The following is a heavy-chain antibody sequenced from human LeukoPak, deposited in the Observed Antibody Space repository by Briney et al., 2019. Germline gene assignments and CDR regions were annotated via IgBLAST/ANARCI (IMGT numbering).Heavy chain of an antibody. D-gene: IGHD4-11*01. J-gene: IGHJ5*02. V-gene: IGHV3-48*01. CDR2: ISSSSSTI. Sequence: GGSLRLSCAASGFTFSSCSMNWVRQAPGKGLEWVSYISSSSSTIYYADSVKGRFTISRDNAKNSLYLQMNSLRAEDTAVYYCERGDPNALDSDYANWFDPWGQGTLVTVSS. CDR3: ERGDPNALDSDYANWFDP. CDR1: GFTFSSCS.